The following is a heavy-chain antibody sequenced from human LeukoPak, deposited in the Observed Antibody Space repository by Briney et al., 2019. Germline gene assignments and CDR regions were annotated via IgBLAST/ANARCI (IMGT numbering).Heavy chain of an antibody. V-gene: IGHV4-61*01. CDR1: GGSVSSPNSY. Sequence: KSSETLSLTCTVSGGSVSSPNSYWSWIRQPPGKGLEWIGYIYYSGSTNYNPSLKSRVTISVDTSKNQFSLKLSSVTAADTAVYYCASGTYYDYVWGSYRFDYWGQGTLVTVSS. CDR3: ASGTYYDYVWGSYRFDY. D-gene: IGHD3-16*02. CDR2: IYYSGST. J-gene: IGHJ4*02.